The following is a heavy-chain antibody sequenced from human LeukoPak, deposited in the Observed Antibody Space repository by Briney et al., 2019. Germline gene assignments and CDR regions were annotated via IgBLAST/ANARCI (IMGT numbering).Heavy chain of an antibody. V-gene: IGHV1-8*02. CDR2: MNPNIGQT. D-gene: IGHD3-22*01. J-gene: IGHJ6*03. CDR3: ARGSWYYYDSSGYDYYYYMDV. Sequence: ASVKVSCKASGYTFTSYGINWVRRAAGQGPEWMAWMNPNIGQTVYAQKFQGRVTMTWDTSISTAYMELTGLRSEDTAVYYCARGSWYYYDSSGYDYYYYMDVWGKGTTVTVSS. CDR1: GYTFTSYG.